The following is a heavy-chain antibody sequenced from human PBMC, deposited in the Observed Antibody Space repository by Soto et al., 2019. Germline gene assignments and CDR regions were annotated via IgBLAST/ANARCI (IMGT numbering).Heavy chain of an antibody. CDR3: ARAQGGSSSLDIYYYYYYGMDV. Sequence: QVQLVQSGAEVKKPGSSVKVSCKAPGGTFSSYAISWVRQAPGQGLEWMGGIIPIFGTAKYAQKLQGRVTITADESTSTGYMELSRLRSEDTAVYYCARAQGGSSSLDIYYYYYYGMDVWGQGTTVTVSS. J-gene: IGHJ6*02. CDR2: IIPIFGTA. CDR1: GGTFSSYA. D-gene: IGHD2-15*01. V-gene: IGHV1-69*01.